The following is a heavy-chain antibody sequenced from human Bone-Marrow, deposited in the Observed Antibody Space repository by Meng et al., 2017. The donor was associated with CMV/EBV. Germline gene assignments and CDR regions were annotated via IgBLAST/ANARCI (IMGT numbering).Heavy chain of an antibody. V-gene: IGHV3-11*04. CDR2: ISSSGSTI. D-gene: IGHD2-2*01. CDR3: AREIIVVVPAAGFDY. Sequence: GGSLRLSCAASGFTFSDYYMSWIRQAPGKGLEWVSYISSSGSTIYYADSVKGRFTISRDNAKNSLYLQMNSLRAEDTAVYYCAREIIVVVPAAGFDYWGQGTLVTVSS. CDR1: GFTFSDYY. J-gene: IGHJ4*02.